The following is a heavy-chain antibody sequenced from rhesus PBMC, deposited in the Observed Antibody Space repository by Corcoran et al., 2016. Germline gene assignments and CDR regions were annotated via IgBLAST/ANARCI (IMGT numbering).Heavy chain of an antibody. CDR3: AGDGDDYNIGTCYYTGFWDY. V-gene: IGHV3-54*02. J-gene: IGHJ4*01. Sequence: EVQLVESGGGLVQPGGSLRLSCAASGFTFSSYGMHWVRQAPGKGMEGVAVISYDGRKKYYAESVKDRFTISRDNSKNRLYLQMNNLKLEDTAVYYCAGDGDDYNIGTCYYTGFWDYCGQGVLVTVSS. CDR2: ISYDGRKK. CDR1: GFTFSSYG. D-gene: IGHD3-3*01.